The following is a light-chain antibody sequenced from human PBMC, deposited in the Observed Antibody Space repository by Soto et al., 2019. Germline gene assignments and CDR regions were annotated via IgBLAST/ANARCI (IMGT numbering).Light chain of an antibody. Sequence: QSVLTQPPSASGTPGQGVAISCSGSSSNIGSNYVYWYQQLPGTAPKLLICRNGQRPSGVPDRFSGSKSGTSASLALSGLRSEDEADYYCAAWDDSLSGYVFGSGTKVTVL. J-gene: IGLJ1*01. CDR3: AAWDDSLSGYV. CDR2: RNG. CDR1: SSNIGSNY. V-gene: IGLV1-47*01.